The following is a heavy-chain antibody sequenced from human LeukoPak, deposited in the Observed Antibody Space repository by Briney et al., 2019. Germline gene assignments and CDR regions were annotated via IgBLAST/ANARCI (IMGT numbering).Heavy chain of an antibody. V-gene: IGHV4-39*07. J-gene: IGHJ4*02. Sequence: SETLSLTCTVSGGSISSSSYYWGWIRQPPGKGLEWIGNIYYSGSTNYNPSLKSRVTISVDTSKNQFSLKLSSVTAADTAVYYCAIITMVRGVITWGQGTLVTVSS. CDR2: IYYSGST. CDR3: AIITMVRGVIT. D-gene: IGHD3-10*01. CDR1: GGSISSSSYY.